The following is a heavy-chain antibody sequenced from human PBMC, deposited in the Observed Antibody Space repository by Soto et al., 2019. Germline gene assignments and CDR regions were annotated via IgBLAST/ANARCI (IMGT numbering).Heavy chain of an antibody. V-gene: IGHV4-4*02. CDR1: GGSISSNNW. CDR2: IFHDGSV. D-gene: IGHD2-8*01. J-gene: IGHJ4*02. CDR3: ARVMDGPTYLPSGLDY. Sequence: VQLQESGPGLVNPSGTLSLTCAVSGGSISSNNWWSWVRQPPGKGLEWIGEIFHDGSVNYNTSLSGRVNISVDKSHDQVSLNLNSVTAADTAMYYCARVMDGPTYLPSGLDYWGQGTLVTVSS.